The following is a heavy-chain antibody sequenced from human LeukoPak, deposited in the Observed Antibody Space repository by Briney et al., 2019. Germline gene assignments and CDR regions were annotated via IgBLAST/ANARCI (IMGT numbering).Heavy chain of an antibody. D-gene: IGHD3-16*02. CDR2: IYYSGST. V-gene: IGHV4-39*01. CDR3: ARYDYVWGSYRYTEAFDI. Sequence: SETLSLTCTVSGGSISSSSYYWGWIRQPPGKGLEWIGSIYYSGSTYYNPSLKSRVTISVDTSKNQFSLKLSSVTAADTAVYYCARYDYVWGSYRYTEAFDIWGQRTMVTVSS. J-gene: IGHJ3*02. CDR1: GGSISSSSYY.